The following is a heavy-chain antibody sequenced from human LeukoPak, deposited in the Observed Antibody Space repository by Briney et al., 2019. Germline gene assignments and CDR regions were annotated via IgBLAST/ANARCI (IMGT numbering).Heavy chain of an antibody. CDR2: IYYSGGN. CDR1: GGSISSSGYY. V-gene: IGHV4-39*07. J-gene: IGHJ4*02. CDR3: ARGPYYFDS. Sequence: PSETLSLTCTVSGGSISSSGYYWGWIRPPPGKGLEWIGSIYYSGGNYYNPSLNSRVTISVDTSKNQFSLRLSSVAAADTAVYYCARGPYYFDSWGPGTLVTVSS.